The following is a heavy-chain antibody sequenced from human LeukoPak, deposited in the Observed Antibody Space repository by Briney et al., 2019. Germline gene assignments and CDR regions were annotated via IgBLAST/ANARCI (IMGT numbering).Heavy chain of an antibody. V-gene: IGHV1-69*13. CDR2: IIPIFGTA. CDR1: GGTFSSYA. J-gene: IGHJ4*02. Sequence: SVKVSCKASGGTFSSYAISWVRQAPGQGLEWMGGIIPIFGTANYAQKFQGRVTITADESTSTAYMELSSLTSEDTAVYYCASYRPDYYGSGSYYTPEDYWGQETLVTVSS. CDR3: ASYRPDYYGSGSYYTPEDY. D-gene: IGHD3-10*01.